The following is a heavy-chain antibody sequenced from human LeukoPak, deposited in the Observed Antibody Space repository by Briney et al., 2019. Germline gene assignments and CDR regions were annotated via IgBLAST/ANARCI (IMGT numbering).Heavy chain of an antibody. CDR3: ISAYTLGTWFDP. CDR1: GFTFSSYA. V-gene: IGHV3-23*01. D-gene: IGHD3-16*01. J-gene: IGHJ5*02. Sequence: GGSLRLSCAASGFTFSSYAMSWVRQAPGKGLEWVSAISGSGGSTYYADSVKGRFTISRDNSKNTLYLQMNSLKTEDTAVYYCISAYTLGTWFDPWGQGTLVTVSS. CDR2: ISGSGGST.